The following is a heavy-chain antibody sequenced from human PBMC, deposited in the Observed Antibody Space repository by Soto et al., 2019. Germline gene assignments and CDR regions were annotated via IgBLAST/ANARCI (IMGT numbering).Heavy chain of an antibody. J-gene: IGHJ6*01. CDR3: AADPYSNYGGAKDYYGMDV. D-gene: IGHD4-4*01. CDR2: IVVGSGNT. Sequence: WIGWIVVGSGNTNYAQKFQERVTITRDMSTSTAYMELSSLRSEDTAVYYCAADPYSNYGGAKDYYGMDVWGQATTVTVSS. V-gene: IGHV1-58*01.